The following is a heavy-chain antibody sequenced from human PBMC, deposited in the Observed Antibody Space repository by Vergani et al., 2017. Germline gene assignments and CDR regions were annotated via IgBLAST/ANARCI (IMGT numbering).Heavy chain of an antibody. Sequence: EVQLVESGGGLIQPGGSLRLSCAASGFTVSRNYMSWVRQAPGTGLEWVSVIYSGGSTYYSDPVKGRFTISRDNSKNTLYLQMNSLRAEDTAEYYCARVGVAAAPDYWGQGTLVTVSS. D-gene: IGHD6-13*01. CDR1: GFTVSRNY. CDR3: ARVGVAAAPDY. CDR2: IYSGGST. J-gene: IGHJ4*02. V-gene: IGHV3-53*01.